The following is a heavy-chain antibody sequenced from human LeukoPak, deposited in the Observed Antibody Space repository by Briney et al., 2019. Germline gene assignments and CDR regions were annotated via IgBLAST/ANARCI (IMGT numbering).Heavy chain of an antibody. CDR2: ISDSGGTT. V-gene: IGHV3-23*01. D-gene: IGHD3-3*02. CDR1: GXTLSTYA. Sequence: GGSLRLSCAASGXTLSTYAMSWVRQAPGKGLEWVSTISDSGGTTFYADSLKGRFTISRDNSKNTLYLQMNSLRVEDTALYYCARLGSIWSLDYWGQGTLVTVSS. J-gene: IGHJ4*02. CDR3: ARLGSIWSLDY.